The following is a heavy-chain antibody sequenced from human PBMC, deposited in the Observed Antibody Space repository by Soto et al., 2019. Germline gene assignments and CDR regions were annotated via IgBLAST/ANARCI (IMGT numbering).Heavy chain of an antibody. CDR1: GYTFTSYG. V-gene: IGHV1-18*01. J-gene: IGHJ4*02. CDR3: ARDGFRIPMVRGVIRFDY. CDR2: ISAYNGNT. Sequence: ASVKISCKASGYTFTSYGISWVRQAPGQGLEWMGWISAYNGNTNYAQKLQGRVNMTTDTSTSTAYMELRSLRSDDTAVYYCARDGFRIPMVRGVIRFDYWGKGTPVTVSS. D-gene: IGHD3-10*01.